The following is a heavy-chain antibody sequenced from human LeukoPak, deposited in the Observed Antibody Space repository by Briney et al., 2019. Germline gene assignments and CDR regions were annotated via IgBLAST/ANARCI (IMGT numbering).Heavy chain of an antibody. J-gene: IGHJ4*02. CDR3: GKVQNYYDSSGYQYYFDY. CDR1: GFTFSSYT. Sequence: QPGASLRLSCAASGFTFSSYTMSWVRQAPGKGLELVSSISGSGGSTYYADSVKGRFTISRDNTKNTLYLKLNSLRAEDTAVYYCGKVQNYYDSSGYQYYFDYWGQGTLVTVSS. CDR2: ISGSGGST. D-gene: IGHD3-22*01. V-gene: IGHV3-23*01.